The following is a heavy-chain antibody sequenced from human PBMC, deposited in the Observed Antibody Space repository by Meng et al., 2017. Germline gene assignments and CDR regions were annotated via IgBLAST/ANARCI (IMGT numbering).Heavy chain of an antibody. CDR1: GGTFSSYA. Sequence: QVERVRSWAAVKKPGSLGKVSCEASGGTFSSYAISWVLQAPGQGLGWMGGVIPIFGTANYAQKFQGRVTITADESTSTAYMELSSLRSEDTAVYYCARDYGDYAWIAKRWFDPWGQGTLVTVSS. D-gene: IGHD4-17*01. CDR3: ARDYGDYAWIAKRWFDP. V-gene: IGHV1-69*01. J-gene: IGHJ5*02. CDR2: VIPIFGTA.